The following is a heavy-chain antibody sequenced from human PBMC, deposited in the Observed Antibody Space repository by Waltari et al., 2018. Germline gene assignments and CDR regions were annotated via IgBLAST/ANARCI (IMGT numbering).Heavy chain of an antibody. CDR2: ISYDGSNK. J-gene: IGHJ4*02. Sequence: QVQLVESGGGVVQPGRSLRLSCAASGFTFSSYGMHWVRQAPGKGMEWVAVISYDGSNKYYADSVKGRFTISRDNSKNTLYLQMNSLRAEDTAVYYCAKARLNYWGQGTLVTVSS. CDR3: AKARLNY. V-gene: IGHV3-30*18. CDR1: GFTFSSYG.